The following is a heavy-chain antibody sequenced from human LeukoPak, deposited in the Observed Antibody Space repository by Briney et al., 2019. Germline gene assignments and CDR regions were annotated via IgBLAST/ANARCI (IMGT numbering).Heavy chain of an antibody. V-gene: IGHV4-31*03. CDR2: IYYSGST. J-gene: IGHJ5*02. CDR1: GGSISSGGYY. Sequence: TLSLTCTVSGGSISSGGYYWSWIRQHPGKGLEWIGYIYYSGSTYYNPSLKSRVTISVDTSKNQFSLKLSSVTAADTAVYYCARADYSSSWIWLDPWGQGTLVTVSS. D-gene: IGHD6-13*01. CDR3: ARADYSSSWIWLDP.